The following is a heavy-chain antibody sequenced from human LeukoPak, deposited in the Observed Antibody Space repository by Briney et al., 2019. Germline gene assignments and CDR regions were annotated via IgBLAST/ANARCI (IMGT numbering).Heavy chain of an antibody. CDR1: GFPFSNHA. J-gene: IGHJ4*02. CDR2: ISGGGTAT. D-gene: IGHD1-14*01. CDR3: VKGGRTNSPLDY. V-gene: IGHV3-23*01. Sequence: GGSLRLSCAASGFPFSNHAMTWVRQAPGRVLEWVSVISGGGTATYYADSVKGRLTISRDNSKNTLYLQMNSLRADDTAIYYCVKGGRTNSPLDYWGQGTLVTVSS.